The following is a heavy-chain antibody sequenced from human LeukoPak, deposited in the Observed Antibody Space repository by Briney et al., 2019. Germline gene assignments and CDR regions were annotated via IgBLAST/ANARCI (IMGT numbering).Heavy chain of an antibody. V-gene: IGHV4-30-4*01. J-gene: IGHJ5*02. Sequence: SSETLSLTCTVSGGSISSGDYYWSWIRQPPGQGLEWIGYIYYSGSTYYNPSLKSRVTISVYTSKNQFSLKLSSVTAADTAVYYCARGRMSGSYYNWFDPWGQGTLVTVSS. D-gene: IGHD1-26*01. CDR2: IYYSGST. CDR1: GGSISSGDYY. CDR3: ARGRMSGSYYNWFDP.